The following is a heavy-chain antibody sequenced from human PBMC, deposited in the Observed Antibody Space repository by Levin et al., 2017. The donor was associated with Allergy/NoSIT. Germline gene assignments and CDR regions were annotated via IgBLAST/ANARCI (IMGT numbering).Heavy chain of an antibody. D-gene: IGHD2-15*01. CDR1: GFTFSSYS. Sequence: GESLKISCAASGFTFSSYSMNWVRQAPGKGLEWVSSISSSSSYIYYADSVKGRFTISRDNAKNSLYLQMNSLRAEDTAVYYCARSVATTLYYFDYWGQGTLVTVSS. CDR2: ISSSSSYI. CDR3: ARSVATTLYYFDY. J-gene: IGHJ4*02. V-gene: IGHV3-21*01.